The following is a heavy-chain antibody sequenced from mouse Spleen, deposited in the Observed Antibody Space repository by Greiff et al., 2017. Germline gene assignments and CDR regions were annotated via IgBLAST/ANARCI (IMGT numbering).Heavy chain of an antibody. D-gene: IGHD2-3*01. Sequence: EVKLVESGGGLVQPKGSLKLSCAASGFTFNTFAMHWVRQAPGRGLEWIARMRGRSSNFATYYADSVKDRFTISRDDSQRMHYLQMNNLKIEDTAMYYCVRDGYDGFSFVYWGQGTLVTVSA. CDR3: VRDGYDGFSFVY. CDR1: GFTFNTFA. J-gene: IGHJ3*01. CDR2: MRGRSSNFAT. V-gene: IGHV10-3*01.